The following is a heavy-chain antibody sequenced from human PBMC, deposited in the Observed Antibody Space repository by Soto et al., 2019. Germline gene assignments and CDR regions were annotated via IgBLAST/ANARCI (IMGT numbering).Heavy chain of an antibody. CDR1: GYSFTTYG. Sequence: QVQLVHSGAEMMEPGASVRVSCKATGYSFTTYGLHWVRQAPGQRLEWMGWINAVNGNTEYSQELQGRVTITRDTSASTAYMELSSLTSEDTALYYCASGSSIRYTPIDYWGQGTLVSVSS. CDR3: ASGSSIRYTPIDY. J-gene: IGHJ4*02. CDR2: INAVNGNT. D-gene: IGHD2-2*01. V-gene: IGHV1-3*01.